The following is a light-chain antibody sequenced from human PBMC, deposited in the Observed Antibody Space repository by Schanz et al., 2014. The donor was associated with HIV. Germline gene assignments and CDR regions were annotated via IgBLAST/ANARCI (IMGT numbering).Light chain of an antibody. CDR1: QSISSW. V-gene: IGKV1-5*03. Sequence: DIQMTQSPSTVSASVGDTITITCRASQSISSWLAWYQQKPGKAPNLLISKASALGGGVPARFSGSGSGTAFTLTISNLEPDDFATYYCQRYNSFSHTFGQGTKLDIK. CDR3: QRYNSFSHT. CDR2: KAS. J-gene: IGKJ2*01.